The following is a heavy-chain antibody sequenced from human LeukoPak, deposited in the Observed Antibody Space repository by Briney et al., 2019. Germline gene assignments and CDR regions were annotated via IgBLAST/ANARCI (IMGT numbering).Heavy chain of an antibody. CDR2: IYYSGPT. J-gene: IGHJ4*02. CDR1: GGSISSTTYD. Sequence: TQTLSPTCTVSGGSISSTTYDCARIHQPPGKGLEWIGNIYYSGPTYYNPSLKSRVTISVDTSKNQFALKLNSVTAADTAVYYCARHGGTCLDYGGQGTLVTVSS. D-gene: IGHD1-26*01. V-gene: IGHV4-39*01. CDR3: ARHGGTCLDY.